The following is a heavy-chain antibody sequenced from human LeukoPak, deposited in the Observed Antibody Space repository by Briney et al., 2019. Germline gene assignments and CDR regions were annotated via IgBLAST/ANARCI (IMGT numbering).Heavy chain of an antibody. CDR1: GGSIRNYY. CDR2: IYYSGST. CDR3: ARVYYSSSYDYWYFDL. V-gene: IGHV4-59*01. Sequence: SETLSLTCTVSGGSIRNYYWSWIRQPPGKGLEWIGYIYYSGSTNYNPSLKSRVTISVDTSKNQFSRKLSSVTAADTAVYYCARVYYSSSYDYWYFDLWGRGTLATVSS. J-gene: IGHJ2*01. D-gene: IGHD6-13*01.